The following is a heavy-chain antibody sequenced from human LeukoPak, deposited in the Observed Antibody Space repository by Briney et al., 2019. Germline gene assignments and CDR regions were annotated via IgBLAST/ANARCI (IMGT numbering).Heavy chain of an antibody. CDR1: GFTVSSNY. D-gene: IGHD2-15*01. CDR3: ARRLGYCSGGSCYYFDY. CDR2: IYSGGST. V-gene: IGHV3-53*01. J-gene: IGHJ4*02. Sequence: GGSLRLSCAASGFTVSSNYMSWVRQAAGKWLEWVSVIYSGGSTYYADSVKGRFTISRDNSKNTLYLQMNSLRAEDTAVYYCARRLGYCSGGSCYYFDYWGQGTLVTVSS.